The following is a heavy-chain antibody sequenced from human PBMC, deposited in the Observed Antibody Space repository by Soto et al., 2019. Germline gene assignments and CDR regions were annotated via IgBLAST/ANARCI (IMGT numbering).Heavy chain of an antibody. CDR2: IIPISDSA. V-gene: IGHV1-69*01. CDR1: GGTFSSDT. J-gene: IGHJ5*01. CDR3: ATLVPAPLKLSPRLGWFDS. Sequence: QVQLVQSGAEVKKPGSSVKVSCKASGGTFSSDTITWVRQAPGQGLEWLGGIIPISDSAHYAQNFQDRLTITADESTSTVYMELSRLSSEATAVYYCATLVPAPLKLSPRLGWFDSWGQGTLVTVSS. D-gene: IGHD2-15*01.